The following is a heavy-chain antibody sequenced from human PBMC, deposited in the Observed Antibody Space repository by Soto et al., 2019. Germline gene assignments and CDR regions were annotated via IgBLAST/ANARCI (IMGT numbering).Heavy chain of an antibody. J-gene: IGHJ4*02. D-gene: IGHD6-19*01. V-gene: IGHV1-69*01. CDR2: IIPIFGTA. Sequence: QVQLVQSGAEVKKPGSSVNVSCTASGGTFSSYAIGWVRQAPGQGLEWMGGIIPIFGTANYAQKFHGRVTITADESTSTAYMELSSLRSEDTAVYYCARDTPNSSGSSNWGQGTLVTVSS. CDR1: GGTFSSYA. CDR3: ARDTPNSSGSSN.